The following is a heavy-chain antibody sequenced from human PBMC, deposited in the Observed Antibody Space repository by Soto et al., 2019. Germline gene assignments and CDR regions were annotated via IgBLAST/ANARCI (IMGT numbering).Heavy chain of an antibody. V-gene: IGHV4-59*01. CDR2: IYHSGYT. J-gene: IGHJ3*02. Sequence: QVQLQESGPGLVKPSETLSLTCTVYGASINSYYWSWIRQPPGKGLEWIGLIYHSGYTNYNPSLKSRVTISQDTSKNQFSLNLIPVTAADTAVYYCARDGDPIAADNDGFHIWGQGTMVTVSS. CDR3: ARDGDPIAADNDGFHI. CDR1: GASINSYY. D-gene: IGHD6-13*01.